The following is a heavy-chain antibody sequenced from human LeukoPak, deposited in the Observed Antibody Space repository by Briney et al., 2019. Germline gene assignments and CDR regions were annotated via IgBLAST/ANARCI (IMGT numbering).Heavy chain of an antibody. CDR1: GFTSDDYA. CDR2: ISWNSGSI. CDR3: AKANYYDSSGWIGY. D-gene: IGHD3-22*01. Sequence: PGGSLRLSCAASGFTSDDYAMHWVRQAPGKGLEWVSGISWNSGSIGYADSVKGRFTISRDNAKNSLYLQMNSLRAEDTALYYCAKANYYDSSGWIGYWGQGTLVTVSS. V-gene: IGHV3-9*02. J-gene: IGHJ4*02.